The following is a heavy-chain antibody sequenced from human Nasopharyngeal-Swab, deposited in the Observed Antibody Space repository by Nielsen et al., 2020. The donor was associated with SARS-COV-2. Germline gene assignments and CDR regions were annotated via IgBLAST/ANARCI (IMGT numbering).Heavy chain of an antibody. CDR2: ISRTYST. Sequence: ESLKISCAASGFTFSSYAMNWVRQAPGKGLEWVSAISRTYSTYYADSVRGRFTVSRDNSKNTLYLQMSSLRAEDTAVYYCAKGTGMTYRAIDYWGQGTLVTASS. D-gene: IGHD1-14*01. CDR1: GFTFSSYA. CDR3: AKGTGMTYRAIDY. V-gene: IGHV3-23*01. J-gene: IGHJ4*02.